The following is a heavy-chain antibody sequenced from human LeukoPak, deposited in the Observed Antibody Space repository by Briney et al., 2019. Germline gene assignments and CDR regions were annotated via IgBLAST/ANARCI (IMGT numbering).Heavy chain of an antibody. CDR3: AKAGGSSWYDA. CDR1: GFTFSSYD. V-gene: IGHV3-23*01. J-gene: IGHJ5*02. CDR2: ISASGGRT. D-gene: IGHD6-13*01. Sequence: GGSLRLSCAASGFTFSSYDMSWVRQAPGKGLERVSAISASGGRTYYADSVKGRFTISRDNSKNTMYQQMNSLRAEDTAVYYCAKAGGSSWYDAWGQGILVTVSS.